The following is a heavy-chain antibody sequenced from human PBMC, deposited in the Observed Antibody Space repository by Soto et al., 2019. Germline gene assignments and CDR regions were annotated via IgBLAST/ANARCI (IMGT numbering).Heavy chain of an antibody. V-gene: IGHV4-59*08. CDR2: IYYAGTT. Sequence: PSETLSLTCTVSGGSISNYYWGWFRRPPGKRLEWIGYIYYAGTTSYNPSLKSRVSISLETSKKQFSLRLTSVTAADTAVYYCATMGTPATGLYYFDYWGQGTLVTVS. CDR3: ATMGTPATGLYYFDY. D-gene: IGHD2-15*01. CDR1: GGSISNYY. J-gene: IGHJ4*02.